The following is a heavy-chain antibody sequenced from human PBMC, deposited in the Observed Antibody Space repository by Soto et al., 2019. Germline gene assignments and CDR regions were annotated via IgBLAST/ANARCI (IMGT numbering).Heavy chain of an antibody. CDR3: ARHPERIAQIGWFDP. Sequence: GGSLRLSCAASGFTFSSYSMNWVRQAPGKGLEWVSYISSSSSTIYYADTVKGRFTISRDNAKNSLYMQMNSLRAEDTAVYYCARHPERIAQIGWFDPWGQGTLVTVSS. V-gene: IGHV3-48*01. J-gene: IGHJ5*02. CDR1: GFTFSSYS. CDR2: ISSSSSTI. D-gene: IGHD6-13*01.